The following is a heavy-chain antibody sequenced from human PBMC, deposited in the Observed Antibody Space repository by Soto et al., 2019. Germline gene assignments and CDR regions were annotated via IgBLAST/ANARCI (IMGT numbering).Heavy chain of an antibody. CDR1: GGSISSYY. D-gene: IGHD1-26*01. Sequence: QVQLQESGPGLVKPSETLSLTCTVSGGSISSYYWSWIRQPPGKGLAWIGYIYYSGSTNYNPSLKSRVTISVDTSKNQFSLNLSSVTASDTAVYYCARDRSGTVDAFDRWGQGTMVTVCS. CDR3: ARDRSGTVDAFDR. CDR2: IYYSGST. J-gene: IGHJ3*02. V-gene: IGHV4-59*01.